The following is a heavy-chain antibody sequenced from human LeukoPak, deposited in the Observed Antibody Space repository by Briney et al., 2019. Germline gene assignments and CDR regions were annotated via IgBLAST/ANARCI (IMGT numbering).Heavy chain of an antibody. CDR1: GFTFSILD. D-gene: IGHD3-10*01. Sequence: GGSLRLSCAASGFTFSILDMSWVRQAPGKGLEWVSAISGNGGRTYYADSVKGRFTISRDNSKNTLYLQMNSLRAEDTAVYYCTRDLYGSGHSKGVGYFDYWGQGTLVTVSS. V-gene: IGHV3-23*01. CDR3: TRDLYGSGHSKGVGYFDY. CDR2: ISGNGGRT. J-gene: IGHJ4*02.